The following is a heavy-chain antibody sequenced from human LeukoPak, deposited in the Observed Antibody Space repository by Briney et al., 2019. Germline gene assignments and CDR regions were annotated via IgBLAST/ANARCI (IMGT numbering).Heavy chain of an antibody. CDR1: GFTFSSYG. V-gene: IGHV3-30*18. CDR3: AKDLSDVLLWFGELLSQGDAFDI. D-gene: IGHD3-10*01. CDR2: ISYDGSNK. J-gene: IGHJ3*02. Sequence: GGSLRLSCAASGFTFSSYGMHWVRQAPGKGLEWVAVISYDGSNKYYADSVKGRFTISRDNSKNTLYLQMNSLRAEDTAVYYCAKDLSDVLLWFGELLSQGDAFDIWGQGTMVTVSS.